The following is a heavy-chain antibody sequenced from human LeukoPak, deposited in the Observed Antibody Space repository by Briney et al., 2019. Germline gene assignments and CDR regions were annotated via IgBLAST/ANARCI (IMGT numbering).Heavy chain of an antibody. D-gene: IGHD3-16*01. J-gene: IGHJ4*02. CDR3: ARGPYDYVWGSYGYFDY. CDR1: GFTFSSYS. CDR2: ISSSSSYI. V-gene: IGHV3-21*01. Sequence: GGSLRLSCAASGFTFSSYSMNWVRQAPGKGLEWVSSISSSSSYIYYADSAKGRFTISRDNAKNSLYLQMNSLRAEDTAVYYCARGPYDYVWGSYGYFDYWGQGTLVTVSS.